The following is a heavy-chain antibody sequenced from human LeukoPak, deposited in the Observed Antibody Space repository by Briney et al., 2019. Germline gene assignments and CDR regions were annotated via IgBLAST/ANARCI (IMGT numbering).Heavy chain of an antibody. Sequence: GGSLRLSCAASGFTFSSYAMHWVRQAPGKGLEWVAVMSYDGTNKDCTDSVKGRFTISRDNSKNTLYLQMNSLRAEDTAVYYCAKGGGVVPYNWFDPWGQGTLVTVSS. D-gene: IGHD2-15*01. CDR1: GFTFSSYA. J-gene: IGHJ5*02. CDR3: AKGGGVVPYNWFDP. CDR2: MSYDGTNK. V-gene: IGHV3-30-3*01.